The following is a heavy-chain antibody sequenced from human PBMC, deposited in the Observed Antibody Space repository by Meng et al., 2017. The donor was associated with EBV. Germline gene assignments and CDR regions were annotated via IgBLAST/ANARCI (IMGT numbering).Heavy chain of an antibody. D-gene: IGHD2-15*01. CDR2: MNPNSGNT. Sequence: QVELVQGGAEVKKPGASGKVYCKASGYTFTSYDINWVRQATGQGLEWMGWMNPNSGNTGYAQKFQGRVTMTRNTSISTAYMELSSLRSEDTAVYYCARGRGVYCSGGSCYPGWFDPWGQGTLVTVSS. CDR3: ARGRGVYCSGGSCYPGWFDP. CDR1: GYTFTSYD. J-gene: IGHJ5*02. V-gene: IGHV1-8*01.